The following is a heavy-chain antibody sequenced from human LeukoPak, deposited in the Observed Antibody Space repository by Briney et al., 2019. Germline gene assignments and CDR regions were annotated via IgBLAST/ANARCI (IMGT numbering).Heavy chain of an antibody. J-gene: IGHJ5*02. CDR3: ARGVGSSSQGALFDP. CDR2: IYYSGST. D-gene: IGHD6-6*01. Sequence: SETLSLTCTVSGGSISSYYWSWIWQPPGKGLEWIGYIYYSGSTNYNPSLKSRVTISVDTSKNQFSLKLSSVTAADTAVYYCARGVGSSSQGALFDPWGQGTLVTVSS. CDR1: GGSISSYY. V-gene: IGHV4-59*01.